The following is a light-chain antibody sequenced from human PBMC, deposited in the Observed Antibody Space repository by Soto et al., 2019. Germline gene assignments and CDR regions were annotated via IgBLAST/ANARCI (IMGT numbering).Light chain of an antibody. CDR1: SSDVGSYNL. J-gene: IGLJ1*01. V-gene: IGLV2-23*02. CDR2: EVS. CDR3: CSYAGSSTFYV. Sequence: QSVLTQPASVSGSPGQSITISCTGTSSDVGSYNLVSWYQQHPGKAPKLMIYEVSERPSGVSIRFSGSKSGNTASLTISGLQAEDEADYYCCSYAGSSTFYVFGTGTKVTVL.